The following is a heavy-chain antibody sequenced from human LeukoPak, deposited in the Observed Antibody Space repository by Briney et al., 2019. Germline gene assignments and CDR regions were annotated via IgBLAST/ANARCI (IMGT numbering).Heavy chain of an antibody. D-gene: IGHD6-19*01. Sequence: ASVKVSCKASGYTXXSXXLHXXXXXXGXGXEWMGIXNPFGGSTSYAQKFQGRVTMTRDTSTSTVYMELNSLRSEDTAVYYCARARQQWLLDYWGQGTLVTVSS. CDR1: GYTXXSXX. CDR3: ARARQQWLLDY. J-gene: IGHJ4*02. V-gene: IGHV1-46*01. CDR2: XNPFGGST.